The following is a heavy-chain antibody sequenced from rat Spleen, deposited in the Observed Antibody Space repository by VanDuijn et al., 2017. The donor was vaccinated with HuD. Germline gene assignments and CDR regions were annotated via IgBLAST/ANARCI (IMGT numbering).Heavy chain of an antibody. Sequence: EVQLVESGGGLVQPGRSLKLSCAASGFTFSNYYMAWVRQAPTKGLEWVASISYGDSSGHSSTYYRDSVKGRFTVSRDNAKSTLYLQVNSLRSEDTASYYGARRAFGVRGYYFDYWGQGVMVTVSS. CDR1: GFTFSNYY. V-gene: IGHV5S23*01. J-gene: IGHJ2*01. CDR3: ARRAFGVRGYYFDY. D-gene: IGHD4-3*01. CDR2: ISYGDSSGHSST.